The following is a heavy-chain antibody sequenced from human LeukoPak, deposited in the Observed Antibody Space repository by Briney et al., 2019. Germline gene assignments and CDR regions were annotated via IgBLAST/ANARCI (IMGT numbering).Heavy chain of an antibody. CDR2: ISGSGGST. D-gene: IGHD5-24*01. V-gene: IGHV3-23*01. CDR1: GFTFSSYA. CDR3: ARTGRDSYYFDY. J-gene: IGHJ4*02. Sequence: GGSLRLSCAASGFTFSSYAMSWVRQAPGKGLEWVSAISGSGGSTYYADSVKGRFTISRDNSKNTLYLQMNSLRAEDTAVYYCARTGRDSYYFDYWGQGTLVTVSS.